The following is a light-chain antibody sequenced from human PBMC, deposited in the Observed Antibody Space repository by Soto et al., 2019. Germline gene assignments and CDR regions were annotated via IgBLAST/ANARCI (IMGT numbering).Light chain of an antibody. Sequence: QSVLTQPPSVSAAPGQKVTISCSGSSANLGNNYVSCYQHLPGAAPQLLIYDNTKRPSGIPDRFSGSKSGASATLDITALQTGDEADFYCLTWDSSLSVCVFGSGTKLTVL. CDR1: SANLGNNY. V-gene: IGLV1-51*01. CDR2: DNT. J-gene: IGLJ1*01. CDR3: LTWDSSLSVCV.